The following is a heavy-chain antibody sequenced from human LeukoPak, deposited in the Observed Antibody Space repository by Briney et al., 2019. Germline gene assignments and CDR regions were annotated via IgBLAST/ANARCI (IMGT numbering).Heavy chain of an antibody. Sequence: GGSLRLSCAASGFTLSGYGMHWVRQAPGTGLEWLAVISYDGRNTYYTDSVKGRFTISRDNSRNMVFLQMNSLRAEDTAVYHCAKNRIPTSITPDSWGQGTLVTVSS. CDR2: ISYDGRNT. CDR1: GFTLSGYG. V-gene: IGHV3-30*18. D-gene: IGHD2-2*02. CDR3: AKNRIPTSITPDS. J-gene: IGHJ5*01.